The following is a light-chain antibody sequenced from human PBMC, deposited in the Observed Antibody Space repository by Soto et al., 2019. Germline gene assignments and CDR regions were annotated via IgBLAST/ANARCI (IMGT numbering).Light chain of an antibody. J-gene: IGKJ1*01. CDR2: KAS. CDR3: HHET. CDR1: QSISSW. Sequence: DIQMTQSPSTLSASVGDRVTITCRASQSISSWLAWYQQKPGKATKLLIYKASSLESGVPSRFSGSGSGTEFTLTISSLQPDDFATYYCHHETFGQGTKVEIK. V-gene: IGKV1-5*03.